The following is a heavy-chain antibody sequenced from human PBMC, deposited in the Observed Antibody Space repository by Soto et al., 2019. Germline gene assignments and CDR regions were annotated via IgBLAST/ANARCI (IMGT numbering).Heavy chain of an antibody. CDR1: GFTFSSYA. Sequence: GGSLRLSCAASGFTFSSYAMSWVRQAPGEGLEWVSAISGSGGSTYYADSVKGRFTISRDNSKNTLYLQMNSLRAEDTAVYYCAKAPVAGFTYYYYGMDVWGQGTTVTVSS. CDR2: ISGSGGST. J-gene: IGHJ6*02. V-gene: IGHV3-23*01. CDR3: AKAPVAGFTYYYYGMDV. D-gene: IGHD6-19*01.